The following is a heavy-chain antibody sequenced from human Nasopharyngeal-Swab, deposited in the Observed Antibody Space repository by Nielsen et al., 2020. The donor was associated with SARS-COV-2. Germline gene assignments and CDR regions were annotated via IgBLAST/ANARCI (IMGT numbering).Heavy chain of an antibody. D-gene: IGHD3-10*01. CDR3: ARPSPSVGVLWFGELSYAFDI. Sequence: GSLRLSCTVSGGSISSSSYYWGWIRQPPGKGLEWIGSIYYSGGTYYNPSLKSRVTISVDTSKNQFSLKLSSVTAADTAVYYCARPSPSVGVLWFGELSYAFDIWGQGTVVTVSS. CDR1: GGSISSSSYY. J-gene: IGHJ3*02. V-gene: IGHV4-39*01. CDR2: IYYSGGT.